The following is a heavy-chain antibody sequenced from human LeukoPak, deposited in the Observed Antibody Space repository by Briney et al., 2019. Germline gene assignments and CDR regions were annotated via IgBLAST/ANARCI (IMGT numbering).Heavy chain of an antibody. CDR2: ISSRSAHT. Sequence: GGSLRLSCAASDSTFSSFSMRWVRQAPGKGLFWVAAISSRSAHTYYADSVKGRFTISRDNAKKSLYLEMNNLRADDTAVYYCARDRSTSRYYHGMDVWGPGTTVIVSS. V-gene: IGHV3-21*01. J-gene: IGHJ6*02. CDR3: ARDRSTSRYYHGMDV. CDR1: DSTFSSFS. D-gene: IGHD2-2*01.